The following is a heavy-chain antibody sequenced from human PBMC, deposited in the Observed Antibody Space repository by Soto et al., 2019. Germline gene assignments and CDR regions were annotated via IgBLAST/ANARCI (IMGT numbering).Heavy chain of an antibody. Sequence: EVQVLESGGGLVQPGGSLRLSCSVSGFIFSNYAMTWVRQAPGKGLEWVSGISGSGDTTDYADSVKGRFTISRDNSKNTLHLQVDSVRAEDTAGYSCARNWGRSAWKLRHHDAFDVGGQGTMVTVSS. CDR1: GFIFSNYA. D-gene: IGHD3-16*01. J-gene: IGHJ3*01. CDR3: ARNWGRSAWKLRHHDAFDV. CDR2: ISGSGDTT. V-gene: IGHV3-23*01.